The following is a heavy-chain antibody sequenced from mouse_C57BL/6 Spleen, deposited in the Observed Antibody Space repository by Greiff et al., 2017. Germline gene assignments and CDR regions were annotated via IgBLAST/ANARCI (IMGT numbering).Heavy chain of an antibody. Sequence: QVQLKESGPELVKPGASVKISCKASGYAFSSSWMNWVKQRPGKGLEWIGRIYPGDGDTNYNGKFKGKATLTADKSSSTAYMQLSSLTSEDSAVYFCARDYGSSYGVYYAMDDWGQGTSVTVSS. J-gene: IGHJ4*01. CDR1: GYAFSSSW. CDR2: IYPGDGDT. V-gene: IGHV1-82*01. CDR3: ARDYGSSYGVYYAMDD. D-gene: IGHD1-1*01.